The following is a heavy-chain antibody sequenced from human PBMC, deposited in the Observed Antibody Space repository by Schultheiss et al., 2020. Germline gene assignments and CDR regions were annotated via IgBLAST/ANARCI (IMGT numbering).Heavy chain of an antibody. V-gene: IGHV4-34*01. J-gene: IGHJ4*02. CDR3: ARGVVTATPFDY. D-gene: IGHD2-21*02. Sequence: SETLSLTCAVYGGSFSGYYWSWIRQPPGKGLEWIGYIYYSGSTYYNPSLKSRVTISVDTSKRQFSLKLSSVTAADTAVYYCARGVVTATPFDYWGQGTLVTVSS. CDR1: GGSFSGYY. CDR2: IYYSGST.